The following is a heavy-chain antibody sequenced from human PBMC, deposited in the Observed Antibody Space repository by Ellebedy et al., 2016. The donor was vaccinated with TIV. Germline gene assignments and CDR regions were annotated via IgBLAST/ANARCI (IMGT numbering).Heavy chain of an antibody. Sequence: GGSLRLXCAASGFTFSTYAMSWVRQAPGKGLEWVSVISGSGDRTYYADSVKGRFTISRDNSKNTLYLQMSSLRTEDTVVYYCSKDSRSTGYGAFEKWGQGTMVSVAS. V-gene: IGHV3-23*01. CDR1: GFTFSTYA. CDR3: SKDSRSTGYGAFEK. D-gene: IGHD3-22*01. CDR2: ISGSGDRT. J-gene: IGHJ3*02.